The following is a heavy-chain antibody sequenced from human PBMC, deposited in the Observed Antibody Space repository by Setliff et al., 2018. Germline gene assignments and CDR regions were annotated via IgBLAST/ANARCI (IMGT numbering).Heavy chain of an antibody. CDR2: IIPILGIA. Sequence: SVKVSCKASGGTFSSYAISWVRQAPGQGLEWMGGIIPILGIANYAQKFQGRVTMTTDTSTSTAYMELSSLRSDDTAVYYCARGIRYVLYGDHWGQGSLVTVSS. V-gene: IGHV1-69*10. J-gene: IGHJ4*02. D-gene: IGHD2-2*02. CDR3: ARGIRYVLYGDH. CDR1: GGTFSSYA.